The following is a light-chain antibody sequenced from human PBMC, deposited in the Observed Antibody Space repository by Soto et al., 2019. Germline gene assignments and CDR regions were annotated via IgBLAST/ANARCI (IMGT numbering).Light chain of an antibody. CDR1: SGHSSYA. CDR2: LNSDGSH. CDR3: QTWGTGVGV. J-gene: IGLJ3*02. V-gene: IGLV4-69*01. Sequence: QLVLTQSPSASASLGASVNLTCTLSSGHSSYAIAWHQQQPEKGPRYLMKLNSDGSHSKGDGIPDRFSGSSSGAERYLTISSLQSEDEAEYYCQTWGTGVGVFGGGTKLTVL.